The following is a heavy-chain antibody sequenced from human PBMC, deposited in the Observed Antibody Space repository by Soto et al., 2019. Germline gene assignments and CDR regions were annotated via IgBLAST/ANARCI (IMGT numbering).Heavy chain of an antibody. CDR3: ARANIVGGMDLFEY. D-gene: IGHD1-26*01. J-gene: IGHJ4*02. Sequence: SQTLSLTCAISGSTVSSNSPAWHCFRQSPSRGLEWLGRTYYRSRWYNDYAISVESRIAINPDTSKNQFSLQLNSVTPEDTAMYYCARANIVGGMDLFEYWGQGTLVTVS. V-gene: IGHV6-1*01. CDR1: GSTVSSNSPA. CDR2: TYYRSRWYN.